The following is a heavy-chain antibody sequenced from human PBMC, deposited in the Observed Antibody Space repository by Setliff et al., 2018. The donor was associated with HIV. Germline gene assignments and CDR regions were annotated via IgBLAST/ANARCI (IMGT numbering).Heavy chain of an antibody. D-gene: IGHD2-8*01. Sequence: KTSETLSLTCTVSGGSISSSLYYWGWIRQPPGKGLEWIGSIYYSGSTYYNPSLKSRVTVSADTSKNQFSLKMSSVTAADTAVYYCARSYNGVSYTWGQGVMVTVS. CDR3: ARSYNGVSYT. CDR1: GGSISSSLYY. V-gene: IGHV4-39*01. J-gene: IGHJ5*02. CDR2: IYYSGST.